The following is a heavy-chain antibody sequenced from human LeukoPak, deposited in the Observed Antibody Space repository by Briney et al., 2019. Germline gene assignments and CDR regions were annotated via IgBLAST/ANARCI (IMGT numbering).Heavy chain of an antibody. J-gene: IGHJ4*02. CDR3: AKEGSIFGVVIRPYYFDY. V-gene: IGHV3-30*02. CDR1: GFTFSSYG. CDR2: IRYDGSNK. D-gene: IGHD3-3*01. Sequence: GGSLRLSCAASGFTFSSYGMHWVRQAPGKGLQWVAFIRYDGSNKYYADSVEGRFTISRDNSKNTLYLQMNSLRAEDTAVYYCAKEGSIFGVVIRPYYFDYWGQGTLVTVSS.